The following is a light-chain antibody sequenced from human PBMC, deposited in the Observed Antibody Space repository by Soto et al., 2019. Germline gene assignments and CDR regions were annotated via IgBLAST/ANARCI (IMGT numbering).Light chain of an antibody. CDR3: HQYDHWPQT. J-gene: IGKJ1*01. CDR2: GAS. CDR1: QSVRSY. Sequence: EVEMTQSPATLSVSPGERATLSCGASQSVRSYLAWYQQKPGQAPRLLIHGASTRAPGIPARFSGSGSGTDFTLTISSLQSEDFAVYYCHQYDHWPQTFGQGTKVDIK. V-gene: IGKV3-15*01.